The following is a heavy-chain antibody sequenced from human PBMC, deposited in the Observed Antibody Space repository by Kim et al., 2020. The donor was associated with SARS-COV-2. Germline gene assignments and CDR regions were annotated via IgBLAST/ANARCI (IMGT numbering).Heavy chain of an antibody. Sequence: GGSLRLSCAASGFTFSSYAMHWVHQAPGKGLEWVAVISYDGSNKYYVDSVKGRFTISRDNSKNTLYLQMNSLRAEDTAVYYCARPYSGSYLSYFDYWGQGTLVTVSS. D-gene: IGHD1-26*01. J-gene: IGHJ4*02. V-gene: IGHV3-30*04. CDR2: ISYDGSNK. CDR1: GFTFSSYA. CDR3: ARPYSGSYLSYFDY.